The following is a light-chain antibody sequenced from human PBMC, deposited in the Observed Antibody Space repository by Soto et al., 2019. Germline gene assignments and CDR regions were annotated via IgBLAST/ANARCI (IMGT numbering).Light chain of an antibody. J-gene: IGKJ5*01. V-gene: IGKV3-11*01. CDR2: DAS. Sequence: MLKQSAATLSLSPGERATLSCRASQSVSSYLAWYQQKPGQAPRLLIYDASNRATGIPARFSGSGSGTDFTLTISSLEPEDFAVYYCQQRSNWLITSGQVGRLAVK. CDR3: QQRSNWLIT. CDR1: QSVSSY.